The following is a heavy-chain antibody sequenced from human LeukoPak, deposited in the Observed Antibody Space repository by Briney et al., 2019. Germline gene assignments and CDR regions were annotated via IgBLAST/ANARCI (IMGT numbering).Heavy chain of an antibody. CDR1: GFTFSSYS. CDR3: ARERRTEGYCSSTSCPASD. J-gene: IGHJ4*02. CDR2: ISSSSSYI. D-gene: IGHD2-2*01. Sequence: PGGSLRLSCAASGFTFSSYSMNWVRQAPGKGLEWVSSISSSSSYIYYADSVKGRFTISRDNAKNSLYLQMNSLRAEDTAVYYCARERRTEGYCSSTSCPASDWGQGTLVTVSS. V-gene: IGHV3-21*01.